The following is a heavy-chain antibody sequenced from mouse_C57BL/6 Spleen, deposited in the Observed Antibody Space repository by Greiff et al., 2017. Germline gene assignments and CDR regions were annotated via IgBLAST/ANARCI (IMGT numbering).Heavy chain of an antibody. V-gene: IGHV1-15*01. CDR3: TNYYGSLDYFDY. J-gene: IGHJ2*01. CDR2: IDPETGGT. D-gene: IGHD1-1*01. Sequence: VKLQGSGAELVRPGASVTLSCKASGYTFTDYEMHWVKQTPVHGLEWIGAIDPETGGTAYNQKFKGKAILTADKSSSTAYMELCSLTSEDSAVYYCTNYYGSLDYFDYWGQGTTLTVSS. CDR1: GYTFTDYE.